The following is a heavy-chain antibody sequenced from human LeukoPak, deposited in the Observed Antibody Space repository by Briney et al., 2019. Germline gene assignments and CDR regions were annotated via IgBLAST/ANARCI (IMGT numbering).Heavy chain of an antibody. CDR2: IKQDGSEK. V-gene: IGHV3-7*05. J-gene: IGHJ3*02. CDR3: ARDPSAFDI. Sequence: GGSLRLSCAASGFTFSDYSMSWVRQAPGKGLEWVANIKQDGSEKYYVDSVKGRCTISRDNAKNSLHLQMNSLRAEDTAVYYCARDPSAFDIWGQGTMVTVSS. CDR1: GFTFSDYS.